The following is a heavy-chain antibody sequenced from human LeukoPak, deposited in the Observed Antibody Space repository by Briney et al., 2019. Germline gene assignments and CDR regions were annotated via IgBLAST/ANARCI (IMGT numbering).Heavy chain of an antibody. CDR2: ISSNGSTI. V-gene: IGHV3-48*03. CDR3: STEVRYDYVLGIYRTYYFDY. J-gene: IGHJ4*02. Sequence: PGGSLRLSCAASGFTFSSYEMNWVRQAPGKGLEWVSYISSNGSTIYYADSVKGRFTISRDNAKNSLYLQMNSLRAEDTTVYYYSTEVRYDYVLGIYRTYYFDYWGQGTLVTVSS. CDR1: GFTFSSYE. D-gene: IGHD3-16*02.